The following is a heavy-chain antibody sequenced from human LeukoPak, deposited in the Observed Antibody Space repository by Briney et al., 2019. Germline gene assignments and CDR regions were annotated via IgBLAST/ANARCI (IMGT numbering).Heavy chain of an antibody. Sequence: GGSLRLSCAASGFTFSSYGMHWVRQAPGKGLEWVAVISYDGSNKYYADSVKGRFTISRDNSKNTLYLQMNSLRAEDTAVYYCAKDRIAVVGTASMIFDYWGQGTLVTVSS. J-gene: IGHJ4*02. CDR2: ISYDGSNK. D-gene: IGHD6-19*01. CDR3: AKDRIAVVGTASMIFDY. CDR1: GFTFSSYG. V-gene: IGHV3-30*18.